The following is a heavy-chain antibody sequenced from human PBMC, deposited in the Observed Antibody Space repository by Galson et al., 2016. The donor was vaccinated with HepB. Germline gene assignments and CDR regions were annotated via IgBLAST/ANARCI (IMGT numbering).Heavy chain of an antibody. D-gene: IGHD3-16*01. CDR2: LYTSGNT. CDR1: GGSLSGYY. Sequence: SETLSLTCTVSGGSLSGYYWSWIRQPAGKGLEWIGRLYTSGNTNYNPSLKSRVTMSVATSKNQFSLRLTSVTAADTAVYYCARDGGPDYYSGEGVQHWGQGTLVAVSS. CDR3: ARDGGPDYYSGEGVQH. V-gene: IGHV4-4*07. J-gene: IGHJ1*01.